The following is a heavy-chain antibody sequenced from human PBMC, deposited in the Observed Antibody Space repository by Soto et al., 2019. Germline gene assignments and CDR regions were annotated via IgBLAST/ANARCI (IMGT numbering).Heavy chain of an antibody. CDR1: GFSLSTSGVG. CDR2: IYWNDDK. Sequence: SGPTLVKPTQTLTLTCTFSGFSLSTSGVGVGWIRQPPGKALEWLALIYWNDDKRYSPSLKSRLTITKDTSKNQVVLTMTNMDPVDTATYYCAHAQPPPRNYDFWSGYYNDCYFDYWGQGTLVTVSS. V-gene: IGHV2-5*01. CDR3: AHAQPPPRNYDFWSGYYNDCYFDY. J-gene: IGHJ4*02. D-gene: IGHD3-3*01.